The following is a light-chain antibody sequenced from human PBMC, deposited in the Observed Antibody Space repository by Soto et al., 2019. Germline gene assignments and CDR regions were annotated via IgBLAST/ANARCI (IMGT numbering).Light chain of an antibody. V-gene: IGKV1-5*01. CDR2: DAS. Sequence: DIQMTQSPSTLSASVGDRITITCRASQSVSAWVAWYQQKPGEAPKVVIYDASSLESGVPSRFAGSRSGTEFTLTINSLQPDDSATYYCQQYNNFPGTFGQGTTVEIK. CDR1: QSVSAW. J-gene: IGKJ1*01. CDR3: QQYNNFPGT.